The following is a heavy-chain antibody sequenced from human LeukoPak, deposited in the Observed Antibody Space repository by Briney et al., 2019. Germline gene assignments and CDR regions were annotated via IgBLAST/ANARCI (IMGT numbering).Heavy chain of an antibody. D-gene: IGHD3-10*02. CDR2: INPKTDYT. CDR1: GYTFTGYY. V-gene: IGHV1-2*02. Sequence: GASVKVSRKASGYTFTGYYMHWVRQAPGQRREWRGWINPKTDYTYYAQKYPARVTLTRDTSISTIYIELSKLTSDLTAFFYFAFVPGDYWGEGTLVTVS. J-gene: IGHJ4*02. CDR3: AFVPGDY.